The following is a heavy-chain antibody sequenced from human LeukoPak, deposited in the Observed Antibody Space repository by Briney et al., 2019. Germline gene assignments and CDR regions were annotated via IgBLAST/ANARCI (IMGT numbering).Heavy chain of an antibody. Sequence: PGGSLRLSCVVSGFTFSSYTMNWVRQAPGRGLEWVSSISSSGSYMFYADSVKGRFTISRDNAKNSLYLQLNSLRAEDTALYFCAKRLAVLGPYFDSWGQGALVTVSS. J-gene: IGHJ4*02. D-gene: IGHD2/OR15-2a*01. CDR3: AKRLAVLGPYFDS. CDR2: ISSSGSYM. V-gene: IGHV3-21*04. CDR1: GFTFSSYT.